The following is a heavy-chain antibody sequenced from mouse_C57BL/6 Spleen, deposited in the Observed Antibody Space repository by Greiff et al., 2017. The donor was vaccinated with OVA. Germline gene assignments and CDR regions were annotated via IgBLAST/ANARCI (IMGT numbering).Heavy chain of an antibody. CDR2: IDPATGGT. V-gene: IGHV1-15*01. Sequence: QVQLQQSGAELVRPGASVTLSCKASGYTFTDYEMHWVKQTPVHGLEWIGAIDPATGGTASNQKFKGKAILTADNSSSTAYMELRSLTSEDAAVYYCTRRGLDAGYFDVWGTGTTVTVSS. CDR1: GYTFTDYE. CDR3: TRRGLDAGYFDV. D-gene: IGHD2-3*01. J-gene: IGHJ1*03.